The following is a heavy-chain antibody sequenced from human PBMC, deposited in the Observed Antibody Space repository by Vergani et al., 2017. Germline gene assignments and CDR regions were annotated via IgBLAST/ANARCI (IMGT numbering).Heavy chain of an antibody. CDR3: ARDPLYSTTWPFLLLDMDV. Sequence: QVQLQESGAGLVRPSQTLSLTCTVSGGSISSGSYYWSWFRQPAGKGREWIGRFYTGGGTSYNPSLKSRVTISVDKSKNQFSLQLSSVTAADTAVYYCARDPLYSTTWPFLLLDMDVWGQGTTVTVSS. CDR1: GGSISSGSYY. D-gene: IGHD6-13*01. CDR2: FYTGGGT. V-gene: IGHV4-61*02. J-gene: IGHJ6*02.